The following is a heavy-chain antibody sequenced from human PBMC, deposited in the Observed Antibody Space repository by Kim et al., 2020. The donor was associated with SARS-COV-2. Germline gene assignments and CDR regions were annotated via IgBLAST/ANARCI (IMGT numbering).Heavy chain of an antibody. CDR2: IYYSGST. CDR1: GGSISSYY. CDR3: ARVICGGSCYLRLGWFDP. D-gene: IGHD2-15*01. V-gene: IGHV4-59*01. Sequence: SETLSLTCTVSGGSISSYYWSWIRQPPGKGLEWIGYIYYSGSTNYNPSLKSRVTISVDTSKNQFPLKLSSVTAADTAVYYCARVICGGSCYLRLGWFDPWGQGPLLTVSS. J-gene: IGHJ5*02.